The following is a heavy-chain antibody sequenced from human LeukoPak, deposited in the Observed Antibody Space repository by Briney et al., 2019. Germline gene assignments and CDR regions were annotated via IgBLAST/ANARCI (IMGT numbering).Heavy chain of an antibody. J-gene: IGHJ4*02. Sequence: GASVKVSCKASGYTFTSYGISWVRQAPGQGLEWMGWISAYNGNTNYAQKLQGRVTMTTDTSTSTAYMELRSLRSDDTAVYYCVKLSEAQLGRRQYYFDYWGPGTLVTVSS. CDR2: ISAYNGNT. V-gene: IGHV1-18*01. CDR1: GYTFTSYG. D-gene: IGHD3-16*01. CDR3: VKLSEAQLGRRQYYFDY.